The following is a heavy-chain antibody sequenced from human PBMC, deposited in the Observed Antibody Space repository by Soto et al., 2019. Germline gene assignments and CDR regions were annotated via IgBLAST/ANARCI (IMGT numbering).Heavy chain of an antibody. CDR3: AREYYYGLDV. CDR2: IDSSTKYT. CDR1: GFTFRDYY. Sequence: PGXSLRLSCEASGFTFRDYYLTWFRQAPGKGLEWLSYIDSSTKYTNYADSVKGRFTISRDNAKNSLYLQMNSLRADDTAVYYCAREYYYGLDVWGQGTKVTVSS. V-gene: IGHV3-11*05. J-gene: IGHJ6*02.